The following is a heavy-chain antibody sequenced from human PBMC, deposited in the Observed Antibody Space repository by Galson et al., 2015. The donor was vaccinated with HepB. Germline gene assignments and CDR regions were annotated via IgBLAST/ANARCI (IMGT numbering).Heavy chain of an antibody. D-gene: IGHD6-19*01. V-gene: IGHV1-46*01. Sequence: SVKVSCKASGYSFTAYYVHWVRQAPGQGPEWMGVINPSGGSTDYPQKFQDRVTMTRDTSTNTVYMELNSLRTEDTAVYHCARVAGWLGPFDYWGQGTLVTVAS. J-gene: IGHJ4*02. CDR2: INPSGGST. CDR1: GYSFTAYY. CDR3: ARVAGWLGPFDY.